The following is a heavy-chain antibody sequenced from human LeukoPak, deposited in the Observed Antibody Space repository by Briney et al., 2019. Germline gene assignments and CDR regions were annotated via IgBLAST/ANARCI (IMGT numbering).Heavy chain of an antibody. CDR2: ISSSSSYT. V-gene: IGHV3-11*06. J-gene: IGHJ3*02. D-gene: IGHD3-22*01. CDR1: GFTFSDYY. CDR3: AREYAGTQRITMIVGKGPRGASDI. Sequence: PGGSLRLSCAASGFTFSDYYMSWIRQAPGKGLEWVSYISSSSSYTNYADSVKGRFTISRDNAKNSLYLQMNSLRAEDTAVYYCAREYAGTQRITMIVGKGPRGASDIWGQGTMVTVSS.